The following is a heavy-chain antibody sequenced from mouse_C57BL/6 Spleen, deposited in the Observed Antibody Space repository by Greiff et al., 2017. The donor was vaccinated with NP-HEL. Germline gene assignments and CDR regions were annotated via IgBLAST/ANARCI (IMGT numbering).Heavy chain of an antibody. J-gene: IGHJ2*01. CDR2: INPNNGGT. CDR3: ARPGGSSSKSYYFDY. D-gene: IGHD1-1*01. Sequence: VQLKESGPELVKPGASVKMSCKASGYTFTDYNMHWVKQSHGKSLEWIGYINPNNGGTSYNQKFKGKATLTVNKSSSTAYMELRSLTSEDSAVYYCARPGGSSSKSYYFDYWGQGTTLTVSS. CDR1: GYTFTDYN. V-gene: IGHV1-22*01.